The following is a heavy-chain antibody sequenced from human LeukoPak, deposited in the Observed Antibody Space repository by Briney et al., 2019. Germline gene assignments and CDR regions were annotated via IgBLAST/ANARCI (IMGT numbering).Heavy chain of an antibody. Sequence: GRSLRLSCAASGFTFSSYAMHWVRQAPGKGLEWVAVISYDGSNKYYADSVKGRFTISRDNSKNTPYLQMNSLRAEDTAVYYCARAFSSSWGFDYWGQGTLVTVSS. V-gene: IGHV3-30*04. CDR2: ISYDGSNK. J-gene: IGHJ4*02. D-gene: IGHD6-13*01. CDR1: GFTFSSYA. CDR3: ARAFSSSWGFDY.